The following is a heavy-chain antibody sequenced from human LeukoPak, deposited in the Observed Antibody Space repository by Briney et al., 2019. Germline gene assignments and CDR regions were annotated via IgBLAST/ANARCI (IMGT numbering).Heavy chain of an antibody. D-gene: IGHD4-17*01. CDR3: ARYTTVTTEFDY. CDR2: IYYSGST. CDR1: GGSISSTSYY. V-gene: IGHV4-30-4*01. Sequence: SETLSLTCTVSGGSISSTSYYWSWIRQPPGKGLEWIGYIYYSGSTYYNPSLKSRVTISVDTYKDQFSLKLSSVTAADTAVYYCARYTTVTTEFDYWGQGTLVTVSS. J-gene: IGHJ4*02.